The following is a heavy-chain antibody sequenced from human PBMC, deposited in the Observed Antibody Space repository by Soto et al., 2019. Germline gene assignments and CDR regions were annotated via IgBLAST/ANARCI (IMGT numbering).Heavy chain of an antibody. J-gene: IGHJ4*02. CDR1: GGSMSRSYW. V-gene: IGHV4-4*02. D-gene: IGHD6-19*01. CDR2: INESGEY. Sequence: QVQLQESGPGLVKPSGTLSLTCAVSGGSMSRSYWWTWLRQSPGKGLEWLGEINESGEYNYAPSFSMRVDMSVDKSKNHFSVMLSSVTAADRSIYYCARVGSGWYAALDYWGQGTLVTVSS. CDR3: ARVGSGWYAALDY.